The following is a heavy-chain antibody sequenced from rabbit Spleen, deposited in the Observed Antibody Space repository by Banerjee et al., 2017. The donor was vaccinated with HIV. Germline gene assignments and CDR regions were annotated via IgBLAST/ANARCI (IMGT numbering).Heavy chain of an antibody. CDR2: IGAGNSGSI. D-gene: IGHD8-1*01. Sequence: QSLEESGGDLVKPGASLTLTCKASGIDFSSGYYMCWVRQAPGKGLEWIACIGAGNSGSIYSATWAKGRFTISKTSSTTVTLQMTSLTAADTATYFCARDTGSSFSSYGMDLWGPGTLVTVS. J-gene: IGHJ6*01. CDR1: GIDFSSGYY. V-gene: IGHV1S40*01. CDR3: ARDTGSSFSSYGMDL.